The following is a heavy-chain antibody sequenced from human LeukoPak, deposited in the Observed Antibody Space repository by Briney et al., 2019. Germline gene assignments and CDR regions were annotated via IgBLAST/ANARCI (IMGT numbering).Heavy chain of an antibody. D-gene: IGHD6-13*01. CDR2: IYTSGST. J-gene: IGHJ6*02. Sequence: SETLSLTCSVSGGSISSYYWSWIRQPAGKGLEWIGRIYTSGSTNYNPPLKSRVTMSVDTSKNQFSLKLSSVTAADTAVYYCARALMDKGSSWYYYYYGMDVWGQGTTVTVSS. CDR3: ARALMDKGSSWYYYYYGMDV. CDR1: GGSISSYY. V-gene: IGHV4-4*07.